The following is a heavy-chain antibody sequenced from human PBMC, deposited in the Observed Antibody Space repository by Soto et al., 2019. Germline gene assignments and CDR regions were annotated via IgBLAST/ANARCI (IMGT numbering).Heavy chain of an antibody. CDR3: ARDLTISSTDGPLDP. V-gene: IGHV4-59*01. CDR2: IHYTGST. D-gene: IGHD1-1*01. CDR1: GGSMSRYY. J-gene: IGHJ5*01. Sequence: SETLSLTCTVSGGSMSRYYWTWIRQPPGKGLEWIGNIHYTGSTNYNPSLKSRVTILLGTSTSQFSLKVSSVTAADTAVYYCARDLTISSTDGPLDPWGQGTLVTVSS.